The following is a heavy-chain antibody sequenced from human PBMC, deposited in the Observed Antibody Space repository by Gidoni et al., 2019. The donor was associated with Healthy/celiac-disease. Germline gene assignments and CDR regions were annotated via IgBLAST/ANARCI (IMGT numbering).Heavy chain of an antibody. CDR2: ISGSGGST. D-gene: IGHD6-13*01. CDR1: GCTFSSSG. J-gene: IGHJ5*02. Sequence: EVQLLESGGGLVQPGGSLRLSCAASGCTFSSSGISWVRQAPGKGLEWVSAISGSGGSTYYADSVKGRFTISRDNSKNTLYLQMNSLRAEDTAVYYCAKSSASSWYSGRPWGQGTLVTVSS. CDR3: AKSSASSWYSGRP. V-gene: IGHV3-23*01.